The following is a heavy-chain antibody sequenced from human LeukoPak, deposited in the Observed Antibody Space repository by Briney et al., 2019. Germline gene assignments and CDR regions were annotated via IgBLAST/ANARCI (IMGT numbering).Heavy chain of an antibody. Sequence: PGGSLRLSCAASGFTFNNYPMSWVRQAPGKGLEWISAISGSGGSTYYADSVKGRFTISRDNSKNTLYLQMNSLRAEDTAVYYCARCIAAAGTFDYWGQGTLVTVSS. CDR3: ARCIAAAGTFDY. CDR2: ISGSGGST. V-gene: IGHV3-23*01. J-gene: IGHJ4*02. D-gene: IGHD6-13*01. CDR1: GFTFNNYP.